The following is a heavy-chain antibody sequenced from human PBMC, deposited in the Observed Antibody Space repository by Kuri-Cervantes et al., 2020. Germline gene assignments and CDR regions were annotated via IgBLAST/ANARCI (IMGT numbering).Heavy chain of an antibody. CDR2: ISWNSGSI. V-gene: IGHV3-9*01. D-gene: IGHD3-10*01. J-gene: IGHJ4*02. Sequence: SLKISCAASGFTFDDYAMHWVRQAPGKGLEWVSGISWNSGSIGYADSVKGRFTISRDNAKNSLYLQMNSLRAEDTALYYCAKAGSVVTHYYFDYWGQGTLVTVSS. CDR3: AKAGSVVTHYYFDY. CDR1: GFTFDDYA.